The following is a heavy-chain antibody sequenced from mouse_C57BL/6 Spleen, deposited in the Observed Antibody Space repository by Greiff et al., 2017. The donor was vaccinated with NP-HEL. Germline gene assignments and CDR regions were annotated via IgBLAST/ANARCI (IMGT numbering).Heavy chain of an antibody. J-gene: IGHJ2*01. D-gene: IGHD2-4*01. CDR3: ASGDYDVDY. Sequence: EWIGDINLNNGGTSYNQKFKGKATLTVDKSSSTAYMELRSLTSEDSAVYYCASGDYDVDYWGQGTTLTVSS. CDR2: INLNNGGT. V-gene: IGHV1-26*01.